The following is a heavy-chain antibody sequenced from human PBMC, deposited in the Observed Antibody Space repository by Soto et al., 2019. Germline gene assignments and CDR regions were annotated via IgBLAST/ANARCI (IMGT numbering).Heavy chain of an antibody. Sequence: SETLSLTCAVSGGSISSGGYSWSWIRQPPGKGLEWIGYIYHSGSTYYNPSLKSRVTISVDRSKNQFSLKLSSVTAADTAVYYCARSYCKSTGYHNERHDPPARRTLVTVSA. CDR1: GGSISSGGYS. CDR2: IYHSGST. D-gene: IGHD2-2*01. J-gene: IGHJ5*02. CDR3: ARSYCKSTGYHNERHDP. V-gene: IGHV4-30-2*01.